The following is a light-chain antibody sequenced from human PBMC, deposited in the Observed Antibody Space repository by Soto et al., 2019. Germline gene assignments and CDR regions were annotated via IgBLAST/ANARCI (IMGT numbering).Light chain of an antibody. CDR1: QGIRND. V-gene: IGKV1-5*03. J-gene: IGKJ1*01. CDR3: QHYNSYSEA. CDR2: KAS. Sequence: DIQMTQSPSSLSASVGDRVTITCRASQGIRNDLGWYQQKSGRAPKLLIYKASTLKSGVPSRFSGSGSGTEFTLTISSLQPDDFATYYCQHYNSYSEAFGQGTKVDIK.